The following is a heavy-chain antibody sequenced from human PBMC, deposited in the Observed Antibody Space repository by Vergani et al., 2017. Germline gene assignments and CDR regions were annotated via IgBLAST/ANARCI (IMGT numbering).Heavy chain of an antibody. Sequence: QVQLVQSGAEVKKPGSSVKVSCKASGGTFSSYTISWVRQAPGQGLEWMGRIIPILSIANYAQKFQGRVTITADKSTSTAYMELSSLRSEDTAVYYCARDAGSSGSDYWGQGTLVTVSS. CDR2: IIPILSIA. CDR1: GGTFSSYT. V-gene: IGHV1-69*08. J-gene: IGHJ4*02. CDR3: ARDAGSSGSDY. D-gene: IGHD6-19*01.